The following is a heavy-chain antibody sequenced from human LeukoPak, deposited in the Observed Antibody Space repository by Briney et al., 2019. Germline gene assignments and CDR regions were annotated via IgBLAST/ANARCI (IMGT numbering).Heavy chain of an antibody. V-gene: IGHV3-11*06. D-gene: IGHD2-2*01. CDR3: ARGEGGVPAAIDY. J-gene: IGHJ4*02. Sequence: GGSLRLSCAASGFTFSDYYMSWIRQAPGKGLEWVSSISSSSSYIYYADSVKGRFTISRGNAKNSLYLQMNSLRVEDTAVYYCARGEGGVPAAIDYWGQGALVTVSS. CDR1: GFTFSDYY. CDR2: ISSSSSYI.